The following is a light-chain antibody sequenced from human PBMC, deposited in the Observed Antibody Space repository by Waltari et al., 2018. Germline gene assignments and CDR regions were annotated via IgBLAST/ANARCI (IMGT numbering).Light chain of an antibody. V-gene: IGLV6-57*04. CDR1: SGSIASAS. J-gene: IGLJ3*02. CDR3: QSYDSNLREV. Sequence: NFMLTQPHSVSESPGKPVIISCTRSSGSIASASVQWYQRRPGRAPTPVTYEDSPRPPGVPDRFSGSIDSSSNSASLTISGLRTEDEANYYCQSYDSNLREVFGGGTKLTVL. CDR2: EDS.